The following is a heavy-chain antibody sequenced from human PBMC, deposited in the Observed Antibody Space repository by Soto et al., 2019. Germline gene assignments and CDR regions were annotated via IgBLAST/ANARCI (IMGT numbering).Heavy chain of an antibody. CDR3: ARAYNSGRFL. CDR2: IYPGDSDT. V-gene: IGHV5-51*01. J-gene: IGHJ4*02. Sequence: EALQICWKGSGCILSSYLIGWLRQMPGKGLEWMGIIYPGDSDTRYSPSFQGQVTISADKSISTAYLQWSSLKASDTAMYYCARAYNSGRFLWGQGTLVTVSS. D-gene: IGHD6-19*01. CDR1: GCILSSYL.